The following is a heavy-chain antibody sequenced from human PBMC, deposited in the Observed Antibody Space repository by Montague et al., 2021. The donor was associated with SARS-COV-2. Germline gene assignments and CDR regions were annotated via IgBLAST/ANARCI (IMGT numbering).Heavy chain of an antibody. J-gene: IGHJ3*02. CDR3: ARVGRVSSWYVVAFDI. Sequence: SETLSLTCTVSGGSISRYSWTWIRRPPGKGLEWIGYIYNSGSTNYNPSLTSQVTISVDTSKNQFSLTLSAVAAADTAVYYCARVGRVSSWYVVAFDIWGQGTMVTVSS. CDR2: IYNSGST. D-gene: IGHD6-13*01. CDR1: GGSISRYS. V-gene: IGHV4-59*01.